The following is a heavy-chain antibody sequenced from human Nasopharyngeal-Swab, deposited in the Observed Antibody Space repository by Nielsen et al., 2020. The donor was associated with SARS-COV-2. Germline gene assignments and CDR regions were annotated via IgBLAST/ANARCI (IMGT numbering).Heavy chain of an antibody. CDR3: ATLGYSSGWYPPY. V-gene: IGHV3-7*03. D-gene: IGHD6-19*01. CDR1: GFIFTTYW. CDR2: IRQDGSEK. Sequence: GESLKISCAASGFIFTTYWMSWVRQAPGKGLEWVANIRQDGSEKYYVDSVKGRFTVSRDNAKNSLYLHMNSLRVDDTAVYYCATLGYSSGWYPPYWGQGTLVTVSS. J-gene: IGHJ4*02.